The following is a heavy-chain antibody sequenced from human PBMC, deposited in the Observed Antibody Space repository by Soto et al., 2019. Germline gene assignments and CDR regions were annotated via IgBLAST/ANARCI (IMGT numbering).Heavy chain of an antibody. Sequence: QVQLVQSGAEVKKPGSSVKVSCKASGGTFSSYAISWVRQAPGQGLEWMGGIIPIFGTANYAQKFQGRVTIPAVVSMSTAYLELSSLSSEDTTVSYCAGGVEMATVPEPYYFDYWGQGTLVTVSS. D-gene: IGHD5-12*01. CDR2: IIPIFGTA. V-gene: IGHV1-69*12. CDR1: GGTFSSYA. CDR3: AGGVEMATVPEPYYFDY. J-gene: IGHJ4*02.